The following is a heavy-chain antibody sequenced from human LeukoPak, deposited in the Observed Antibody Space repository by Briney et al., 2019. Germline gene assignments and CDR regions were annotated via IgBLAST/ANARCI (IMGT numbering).Heavy chain of an antibody. CDR2: IYYSGST. CDR1: GGSINSGDYH. V-gene: IGHV4-61*08. CDR3: ARAGDYAGYRYFDY. D-gene: IGHD3-16*01. J-gene: IGHJ4*02. Sequence: SETLSLTCTVSGGSINSGDYHWSWIRQPPGKGLEWFGYIYYSGSTNYNPSLKSRVTISVDTSKNQFSLKLSSVTAADTAVYYCARAGDYAGYRYFDYWGQGTLVTVSS.